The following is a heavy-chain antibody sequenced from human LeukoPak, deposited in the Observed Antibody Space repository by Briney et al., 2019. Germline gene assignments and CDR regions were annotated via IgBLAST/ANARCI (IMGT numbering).Heavy chain of an antibody. CDR2: IYNTGST. Sequence: SETLSLTCTVSAGSISRYSWSWIRQPPGKGLEWIGYIYNTGSTDYNPSLKSRVSISVDTSQNQVSLKLSSVTAADTAIYYCARQGETYTLDYWGQGTLVTVSS. J-gene: IGHJ4*02. D-gene: IGHD3-16*01. CDR3: ARQGETYTLDY. CDR1: AGSISRYS. V-gene: IGHV4-59*08.